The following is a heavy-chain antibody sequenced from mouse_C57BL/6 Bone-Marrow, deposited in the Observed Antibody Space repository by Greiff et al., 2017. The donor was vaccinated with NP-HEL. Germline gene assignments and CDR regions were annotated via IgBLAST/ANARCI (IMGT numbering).Heavy chain of an antibody. D-gene: IGHD2-3*01. V-gene: IGHV1-26*01. CDR3: ASLYDGYYVD. CDR2: INPNNGGT. Sequence: EVQLQQSGPELVKPGASVKISCKASGYTFTDYYMNWVKQSHGKSLEWIGDINPNNGGTSYNQKFKGKATLTVDKSSSTAYMELRSLTSEDSAVYYCASLYDGYYVDWGQGTLVTVSA. J-gene: IGHJ3*01. CDR1: GYTFTDYY.